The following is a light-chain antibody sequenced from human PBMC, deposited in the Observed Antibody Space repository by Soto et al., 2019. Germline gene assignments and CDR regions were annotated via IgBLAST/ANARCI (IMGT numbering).Light chain of an antibody. CDR2: TAS. Sequence: DIQMTQSPSSLSASVGDRVTITCRASQSIRRSLHWYQQKPGKAPNLLIYTASSLPSGVPSSFSGSRSGTDFTLTIASLQPEDFATYYCQQTYSTPHTFGQGTKLEI. CDR3: QQTYSTPHT. V-gene: IGKV1-39*01. CDR1: QSIRRS. J-gene: IGKJ2*01.